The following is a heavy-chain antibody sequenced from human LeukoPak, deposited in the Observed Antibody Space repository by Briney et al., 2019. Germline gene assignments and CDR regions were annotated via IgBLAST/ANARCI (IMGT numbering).Heavy chain of an antibody. D-gene: IGHD5-12*01. CDR2: ISYDGSNK. CDR3: ARAKEGYSGYEPFDY. J-gene: IGHJ4*02. V-gene: IGHV3-30-3*01. Sequence: GRSLRLSCAASGFTFSSYAMHWVRQAPGKGLERVAVISYDGSNKYYADSVKGRFTISRDNSKNTLYLQMNSLRAEDTAVYYCARAKEGYSGYEPFDYWGQGTLVTVSS. CDR1: GFTFSSYA.